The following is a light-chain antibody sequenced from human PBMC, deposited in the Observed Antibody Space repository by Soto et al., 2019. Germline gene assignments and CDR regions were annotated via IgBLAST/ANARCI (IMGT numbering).Light chain of an antibody. Sequence: QPVLTQSSSASASLGSSVKLTCTLSSGHSSYIIAWHQQQPGKAPRYLMKLEGSGSYNKGSGVPARFSGSSSGADRYLTISNLQVEDEADYSCETWDSNILVFGGGTKLTVL. V-gene: IGLV4-60*02. CDR1: SGHSSYI. J-gene: IGLJ2*01. CDR2: LEGSGSY. CDR3: ETWDSNILV.